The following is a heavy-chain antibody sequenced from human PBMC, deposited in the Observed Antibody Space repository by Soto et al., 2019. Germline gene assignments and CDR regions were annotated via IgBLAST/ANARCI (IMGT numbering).Heavy chain of an antibody. J-gene: IGHJ4*01. CDR1: GSTPRSNW. D-gene: IGHD3-10*01. V-gene: IGHV3-7*01. CDR3: AXVSGYGSGSSVSHYLDC. Sequence: PGGSLRLSCAAAGSTPRSNWMSWVRQAPGKGLEWLATIKTDASEKKYVDSMKGRFTVSRDNAKNSLYLQIDSLSAEDTAVYYCAXVSGYGSGSSVSHYLDCWGRGTLVTVSS. CDR2: IKTDASEK.